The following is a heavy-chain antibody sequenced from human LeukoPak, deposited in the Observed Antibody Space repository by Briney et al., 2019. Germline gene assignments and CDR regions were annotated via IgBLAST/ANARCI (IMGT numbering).Heavy chain of an antibody. J-gene: IGHJ3*02. CDR3: AKEKRYYDSIRAAFDI. V-gene: IGHV3-30*18. D-gene: IGHD3-22*01. Sequence: PGGSLRLSCAASGFTFSSYWMSWVRQAPGKGLEWVAVISYDGSNKYYADSVKGRFTISRDNSKNTLYLQMNSLRAEDTAVYYCAKEKRYYDSIRAAFDIWGQGTMVTVSS. CDR1: GFTFSSYW. CDR2: ISYDGSNK.